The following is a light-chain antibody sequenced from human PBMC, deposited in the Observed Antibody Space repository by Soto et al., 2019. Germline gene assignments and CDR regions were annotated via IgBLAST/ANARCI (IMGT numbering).Light chain of an antibody. CDR2: GAS. CDR1: QSISNW. J-gene: IGKJ1*01. V-gene: IGKV1-12*01. CDR3: QQSNSFPWT. Sequence: DIQMTQSPSTLPASVGDRVTITCRASQSISNWLAWYQQKPGRAPNLLIYGASSLQSGVPSRFSGSGSGTDFTLTISSLQPEDFATYYCQQSNSFPWTFGQGTKVDIK.